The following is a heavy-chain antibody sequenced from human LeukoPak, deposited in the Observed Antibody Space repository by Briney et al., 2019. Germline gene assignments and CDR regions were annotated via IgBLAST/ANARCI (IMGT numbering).Heavy chain of an antibody. D-gene: IGHD1-7*01. J-gene: IGHJ1*01. CDR2: INSYGDNT. CDR1: GFTFSSSA. Sequence: GGSLRLSCSASGFTFSSSAMHWVRQAPGKGLQYVSAINSYGDNTFYADSVKGRFTISRDNSKNTLYLQMSSLRPEDTAVYYCVKAQNQRRQELYFHHSGQGTLVSVSS. CDR3: VKAQNQRRQELYFHH. V-gene: IGHV3-64D*09.